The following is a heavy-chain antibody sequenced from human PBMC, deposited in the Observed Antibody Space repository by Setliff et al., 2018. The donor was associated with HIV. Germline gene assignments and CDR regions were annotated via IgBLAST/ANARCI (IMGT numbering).Heavy chain of an antibody. Sequence: PGGSLRLSCAASGFTFSSYSMNWVRQAPGKGLEWVSSISSSSSYIYYADSVKGRFTISRDNAKNSLYLQMNSLRAEDTAVYYCERPLTTVAYGPFDYWGQGTLVTVSS. CDR3: ERPLTTVAYGPFDY. CDR2: ISSSSSYI. CDR1: GFTFSSYS. V-gene: IGHV3-21*01. J-gene: IGHJ4*02. D-gene: IGHD4-17*01.